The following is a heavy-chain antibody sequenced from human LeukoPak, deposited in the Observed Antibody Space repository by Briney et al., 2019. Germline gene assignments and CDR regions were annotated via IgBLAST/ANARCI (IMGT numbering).Heavy chain of an antibody. Sequence: GGSLRLSCAASGFTFSSYAMSWVRQAPGKGLEWVSAISGSGGSTYYADSVKGRFTISRDNSKNTLYLQMNSLRAEDTALYYCAKGYLEVEPPANYYYYYYMDAWGKGTTVTVSS. CDR3: AKGYLEVEPPANYYYYYYMDA. CDR1: GFTFSSYA. D-gene: IGHD3-22*01. CDR2: ISGSGGST. V-gene: IGHV3-23*01. J-gene: IGHJ6*03.